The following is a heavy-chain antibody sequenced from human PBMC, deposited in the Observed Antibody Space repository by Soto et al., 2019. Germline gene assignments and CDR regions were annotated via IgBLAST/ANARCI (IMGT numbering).Heavy chain of an antibody. CDR1: GFTFTSSA. V-gene: IGHV1-58*01. Sequence: SVKVSCKASGFTFTSSAVQWVRQARGQRLEWIGWIVVGSGNTNYAQKFQERVTITRDMSTSTAYMELSSLRSEDTAVYYCAALSYYYDSSGNLDYWGQGTLVTVSS. D-gene: IGHD3-22*01. CDR3: AALSYYYDSSGNLDY. J-gene: IGHJ4*02. CDR2: IVVGSGNT.